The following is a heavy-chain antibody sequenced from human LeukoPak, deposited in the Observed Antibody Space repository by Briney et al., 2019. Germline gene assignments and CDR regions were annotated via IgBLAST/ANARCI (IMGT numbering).Heavy chain of an antibody. Sequence: PSETLSLTCTVSGGSISSYYWSWIRQPPGKGLEWIGYIYYSGSTNYNPSLKSRVTISVDTSKNQFSLKLSSVTAADTAVYYCARGGGSRVNYFDYWGQGTLVTVSS. CDR2: IYYSGST. D-gene: IGHD3-16*01. V-gene: IGHV4-59*01. J-gene: IGHJ4*02. CDR1: GGSISSYY. CDR3: ARGGGSRVNYFDY.